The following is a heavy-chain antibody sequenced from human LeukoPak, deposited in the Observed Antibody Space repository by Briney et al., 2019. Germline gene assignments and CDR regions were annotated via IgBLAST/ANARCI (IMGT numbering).Heavy chain of an antibody. D-gene: IGHD6-13*01. CDR1: GFTFNTYS. CDR3: ARDLLTWQLVHHDAYDV. CDR2: ISRDGKYI. V-gene: IGHV3-21*01. Sequence: GGSLRLSCAASGFTFNTYSMNWVRQAPGKGLEWVSAISRDGKYIYYPDSVKGRFTVSRDNGKNSLYLQMNYLRAEDTAIYYCARDLLTWQLVHHDAYDVWGQGTMVTVS. J-gene: IGHJ3*01.